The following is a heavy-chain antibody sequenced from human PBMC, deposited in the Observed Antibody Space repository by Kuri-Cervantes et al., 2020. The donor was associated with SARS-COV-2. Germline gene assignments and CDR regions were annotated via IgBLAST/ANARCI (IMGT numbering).Heavy chain of an antibody. D-gene: IGHD3-3*01. CDR2: IKSKTDGGTT. V-gene: IGHV3-15*01. CDR1: GFTFSFYW. J-gene: IGHJ3*02. Sequence: GGSLRLSCAASGFTFSFYWMSWVRQAPGKGLEWVGRIKSKTDGGTTDYAAPVKGRFTISRDDSKNTLYLQMNSLKTEDTAVYYCTTYYDFWSGYYSSDAFDIWGQGTMVTVSS. CDR3: TTYYDFWSGYYSSDAFDI.